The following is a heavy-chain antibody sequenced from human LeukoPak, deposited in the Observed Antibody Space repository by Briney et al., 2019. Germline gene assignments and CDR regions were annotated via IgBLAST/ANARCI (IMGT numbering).Heavy chain of an antibody. CDR2: IYYSGST. CDR3: ARLYTSGWHVDY. V-gene: IGHV4-39*01. CDR1: GGSIYSSSYY. J-gene: IGHJ4*02. Sequence: SETLSLTCTVSGGSIYSSSYYWGWIRQPPGKGLEWIGSIYYSGSTYYNPSLKSRVTISGDTSKNQFSLELSSATAADAAVYYCARLYTSGWHVDYWGQGTLVTVSS. D-gene: IGHD6-19*01.